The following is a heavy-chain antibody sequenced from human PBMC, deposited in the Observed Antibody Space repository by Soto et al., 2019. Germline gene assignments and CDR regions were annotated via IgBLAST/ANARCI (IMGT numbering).Heavy chain of an antibody. V-gene: IGHV3-30-3*01. Sequence: PGGSLRLSCAASGFTFSSYAMHWVRQAPGKGLEWVAVIPYDGSDKYYADSVKGRFTISRDNSKNTLYLQMNSLRAEDTAVYYCARDSRWLRTSSIASYYYYGMDVWGQGTTVTVSS. CDR2: IPYDGSDK. J-gene: IGHJ6*02. CDR1: GFTFSSYA. D-gene: IGHD5-12*01. CDR3: ARDSRWLRTSSIASYYYYGMDV.